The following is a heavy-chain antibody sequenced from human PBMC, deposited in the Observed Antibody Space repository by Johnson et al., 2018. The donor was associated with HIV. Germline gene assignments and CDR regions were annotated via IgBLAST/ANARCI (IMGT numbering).Heavy chain of an antibody. V-gene: IGHV3-30*18. D-gene: IGHD3-10*01. CDR2: ISYDGSNK. J-gene: IGHJ3*02. CDR3: AKGFGACSGAFDI. CDR1: GFTFSSYG. Sequence: QVQLVESGGGVVQPGRSLRLSCAASGFTFSSYGMHWVRQAPGKGLEWVAVISYDGSNKYYADSVKGRFTISRDNSKNTLYLQMNSLRAEDTAVYYCAKGFGACSGAFDIWGQGTMVTVSS.